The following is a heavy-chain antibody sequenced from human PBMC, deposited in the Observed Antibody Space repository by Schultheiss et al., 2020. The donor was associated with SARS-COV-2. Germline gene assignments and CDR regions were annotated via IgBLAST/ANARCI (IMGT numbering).Heavy chain of an antibody. V-gene: IGHV4-59*01. D-gene: IGHD5-18*01. CDR1: GGSFSGYY. J-gene: IGHJ6*02. CDR2: IYYSGST. Sequence: SQTLSLTCAVYGGSFSGYYWSWIRQHPGKGLEWIGYIYYSGSTNYNPSLKSRVTISVDTSKNQFSLKLSSVTAADTAVYYCARGDGQLWLDYYYGMDVWGQGTTVTVSS. CDR3: ARGDGQLWLDYYYGMDV.